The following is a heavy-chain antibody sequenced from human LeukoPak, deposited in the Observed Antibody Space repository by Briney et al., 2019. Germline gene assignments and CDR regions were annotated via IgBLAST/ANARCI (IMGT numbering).Heavy chain of an antibody. D-gene: IGHD3-16*02. V-gene: IGHV3-23*01. Sequence: PGGSLRLSCVASGFTFSSYVMTGVSQAPGKGLEWVSGISAGTGSTYYADSVKGRFTISRDNSKNTLYLQMNSLGAEDTAVYYCAKELHNFIDYYMDVWGKGTMVTVSS. CDR1: GFTFSSYV. CDR2: ISAGTGST. CDR3: AKELHNFIDYYMDV. J-gene: IGHJ6*03.